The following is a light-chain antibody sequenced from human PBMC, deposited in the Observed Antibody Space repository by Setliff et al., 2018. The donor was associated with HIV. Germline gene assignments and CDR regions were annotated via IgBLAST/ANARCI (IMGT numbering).Light chain of an antibody. CDR3: QQFIDYPHSST. V-gene: IGKV1D-13*01. J-gene: IGKJ5*01. CDR2: DAS. Sequence: AIQLTQSPSSLSASLGDRVTFTCRASQDVSSDLAWYQQKPGKAPKLLVYDASSLETGVPSRFSASGSETDFTLTITSVQPEDFGTYYCQQFIDYPHSSTFGQGTRLEIK. CDR1: QDVSSD.